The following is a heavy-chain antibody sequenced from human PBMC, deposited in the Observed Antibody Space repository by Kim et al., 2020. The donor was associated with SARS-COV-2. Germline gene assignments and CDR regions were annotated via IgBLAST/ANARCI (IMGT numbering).Heavy chain of an antibody. CDR1: GFTFSNAW. D-gene: IGHD3-10*01. V-gene: IGHV3-15*01. J-gene: IGHJ4*02. CDR2: IKSKTDGGTT. CDR3: TTDLLLFTMVRGYDFDY. Sequence: GGSLRLSCAASGFTFSNAWMSWVRQAPGKGLEWVGRIKSKTDGGTTDYAAPVKGRFTISRDDSKNTLYLQMNSLKTEDTAVYYCTTDLLLFTMVRGYDFDYWGQGTLVTVSS.